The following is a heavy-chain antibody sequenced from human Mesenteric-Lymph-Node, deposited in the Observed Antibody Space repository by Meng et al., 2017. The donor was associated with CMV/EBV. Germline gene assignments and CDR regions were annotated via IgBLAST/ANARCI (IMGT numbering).Heavy chain of an antibody. J-gene: IGHJ4*02. CDR2: IKYDGSEK. CDR1: GFPFSDYY. CDR3: ARENYFFGSGSLFDY. V-gene: IGHV3-7*01. Sequence: GGSLRLSCATSGFPFSDYYKSWVRQAPGKGLEWVANIKYDGSEKYYVDSVKGRFTISRDNAKNSLYLQMNSLRAEDTAVYFCARENYFFGSGSLFDYWGQGTLVTVSS. D-gene: IGHD3-10*01.